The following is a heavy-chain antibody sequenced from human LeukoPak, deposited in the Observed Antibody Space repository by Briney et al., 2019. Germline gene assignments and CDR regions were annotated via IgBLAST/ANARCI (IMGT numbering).Heavy chain of an antibody. D-gene: IGHD5-24*01. Sequence: ASVNVSCKASGYPFVGYYLHWVRQAPGQGLEWMGWINPNSGFTNFAQKFQGRVTMTRDTSISTAYMELSRLRSDDTAVYYCARDTHGYTPWGQGTLVTVSS. CDR1: GYPFVGYY. V-gene: IGHV1-2*02. CDR2: INPNSGFT. CDR3: ARDTHGYTP. J-gene: IGHJ5*02.